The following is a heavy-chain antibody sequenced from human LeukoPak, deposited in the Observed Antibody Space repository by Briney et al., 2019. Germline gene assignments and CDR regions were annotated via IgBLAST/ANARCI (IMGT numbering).Heavy chain of an antibody. CDR1: GGAFSGYF. V-gene: IGHV4-34*01. Sequence: SGAPGLTWAVFGGAFSGYFWRWVRQPPRKGLGWVGGIKHSGSTNYNPFLKSRVTISVDTSKNQFSLKLSSVTAADTAVHYCAIRRYCSGGSCYSLGMDYWGQGTLVTVSS. CDR3: AIRRYCSGGSCYSLGMDY. CDR2: IKHSGST. J-gene: IGHJ4*02. D-gene: IGHD2-15*01.